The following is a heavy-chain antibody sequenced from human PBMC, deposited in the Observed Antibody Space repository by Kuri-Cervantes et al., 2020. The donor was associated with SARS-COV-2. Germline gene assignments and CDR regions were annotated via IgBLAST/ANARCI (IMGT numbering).Heavy chain of an antibody. D-gene: IGHD2-15*01. V-gene: IGHV3-74*01. CDR2: INPDGSYT. CDR1: GFTFSGHW. CDR3: AKLVGYCSGGSCSGGFDY. Sequence: ETLSLTCAASGFTFSGHWIHWVRQAPGKGLVWVSRINPDGSYTNNADSVKGRFTLSRDNAKNSLYLQMNSLRAEDTALYYCAKLVGYCSGGSCSGGFDYWGQGTLVTVSS. J-gene: IGHJ4*02.